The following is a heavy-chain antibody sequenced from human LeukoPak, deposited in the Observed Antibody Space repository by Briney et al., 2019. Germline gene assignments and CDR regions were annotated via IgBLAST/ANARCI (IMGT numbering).Heavy chain of an antibody. CDR3: ARDSDFGI. CDR2: INSDGSST. V-gene: IGHV3-74*01. Sequence: PGGSLRLSCAASGFTFSSYWMHWVRQAPGKGLGWVSRINSDGSSTSYADSVKGRFTISRDNAKNTLYLQMNSLRAEDTAVYYCARDSDFGIWGQGTMVTVSS. J-gene: IGHJ3*02. CDR1: GFTFSSYW.